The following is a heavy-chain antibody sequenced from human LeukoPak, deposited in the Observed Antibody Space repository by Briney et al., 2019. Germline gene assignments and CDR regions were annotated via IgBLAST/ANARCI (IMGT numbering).Heavy chain of an antibody. D-gene: IGHD2-21*02. CDR2: IFSSGST. Sequence: SETLSLTCTASDGSISNHYWTWIRQPPGKGLEWIGYIFSSGSTTHNPSLKSRLTISVDTSKNQFSLKLSSVTAADTAVYFCARWPMTDLTFDVWGQGTMVTVSS. V-gene: IGHV4-59*11. CDR3: ARWPMTDLTFDV. J-gene: IGHJ3*01. CDR1: DGSISNHY.